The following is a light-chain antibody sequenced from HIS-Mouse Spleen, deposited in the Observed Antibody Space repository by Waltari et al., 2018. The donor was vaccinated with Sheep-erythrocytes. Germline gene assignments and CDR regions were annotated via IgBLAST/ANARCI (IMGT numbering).Light chain of an antibody. J-gene: IGLJ1*01. V-gene: IGLV2-11*01. Sequence: QSALTQPRSVSGSPGQSVPISCTGPSSHVGGYNYVSWYQQHPGKAPKLMIYDVSKRPSGVPDRFSGSKSGNTASLTISGLQAEDEADYYCCSYAGSYNHVFATGTKVTVL. CDR1: SSHVGGYNY. CDR3: CSYAGSYNHV. CDR2: DVS.